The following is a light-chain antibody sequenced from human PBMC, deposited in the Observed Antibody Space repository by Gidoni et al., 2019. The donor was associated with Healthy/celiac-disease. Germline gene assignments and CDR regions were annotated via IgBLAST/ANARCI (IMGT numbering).Light chain of an antibody. CDR2: AAS. J-gene: IGKJ2*01. V-gene: IGKV1D-8*01. CDR1: QGISSY. Sequence: VIWMTQSPSSLSASTGDRVTISCLMRQGISSYISWYQRKPGKAPDLLIYAASTSQSGVPSRFSGSGSCTDVTPIIICLQSEDFSTYYCQQYYSFPSTFGQGTKLEIK. CDR3: QQYYSFPST.